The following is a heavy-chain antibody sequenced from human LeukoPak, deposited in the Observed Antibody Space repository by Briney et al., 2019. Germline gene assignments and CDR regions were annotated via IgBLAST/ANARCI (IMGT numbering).Heavy chain of an antibody. Sequence: KAGESLKISCQCSRYIFTDYWIGWGRQMPGKGLGWMAIIYCDGSKTIYSPSFQTQVTISVDKSTNTAYLQWTSLKASDTAIYFCARRAELGMRYFDSWGQGALVTVSS. CDR3: ARRAELGMRYFDS. J-gene: IGHJ4*02. V-gene: IGHV5-51*01. CDR2: IYCDGSKT. D-gene: IGHD3-16*01. CDR1: RYIFTDYW.